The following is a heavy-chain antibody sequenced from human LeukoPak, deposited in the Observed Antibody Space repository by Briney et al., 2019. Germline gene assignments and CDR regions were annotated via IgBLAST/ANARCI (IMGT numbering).Heavy chain of an antibody. D-gene: IGHD4-17*01. CDR3: ARAHDYGDLTVDY. CDR1: GYTFTSYG. Sequence: ASVKVSCKASGYTFTSYGISWVRQAPGQGLEWMGWISAYNGNTNYAQKLQGRVTMTRDTSTSTVYMELSSLRSEDTAVYYCARAHDYGDLTVDYWGQGTLVTVSS. V-gene: IGHV1-18*01. J-gene: IGHJ4*02. CDR2: ISAYNGNT.